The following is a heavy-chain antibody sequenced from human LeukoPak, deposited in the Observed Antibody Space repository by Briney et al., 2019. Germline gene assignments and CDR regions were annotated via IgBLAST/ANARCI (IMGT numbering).Heavy chain of an antibody. CDR2: ISAYNGNT. Sequence: ASVKVSGKASGYTFTRYGISWVRQAPGQGLEWMGWISAYNGNTNYAQNLQGRVTMTTDTSTSTAYMELRSLRSDDTAVYYCARLDLGDAFDIWGQGTMVTVSS. CDR1: GYTFTRYG. J-gene: IGHJ3*02. V-gene: IGHV1-18*01. CDR3: ARLDLGDAFDI.